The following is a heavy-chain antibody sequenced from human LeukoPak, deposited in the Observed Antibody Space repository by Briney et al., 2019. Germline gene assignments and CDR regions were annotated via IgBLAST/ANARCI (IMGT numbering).Heavy chain of an antibody. CDR2: IYYSGST. D-gene: IGHD6-19*01. V-gene: IGHV4-59*01. J-gene: IGHJ5*02. CDR1: GGSISTYS. CDR3: AKAPSSGWPQMFDP. Sequence: SEPLSLTCTVSGGSISTYSWTWIRQPPGKGLEGIGLIYYSGSTNYNPSLNSRITISINTSKNQNTLKVSSVTAADTAVYSCAKAPSSGWPQMFDPWGQGTRVTVSS.